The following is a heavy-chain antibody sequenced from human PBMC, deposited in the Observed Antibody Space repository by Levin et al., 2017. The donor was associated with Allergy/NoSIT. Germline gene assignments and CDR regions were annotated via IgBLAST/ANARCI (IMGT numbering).Heavy chain of an antibody. J-gene: IGHJ1*01. D-gene: IGHD3-10*01. Sequence: GGSLRLSCAASGFRFDEHAMHWVRLAPGKGLEWVSGISWNSDTIGYADSVKGRFTISRDDAKNSLHLQMNSLRAEETALYYCAKAYGPGSYYGPFQHWGQGTLVIVSS. CDR1: GFRFDEHA. CDR3: AKAYGPGSYYGPFQH. V-gene: IGHV3-9*01. CDR2: ISWNSDTI.